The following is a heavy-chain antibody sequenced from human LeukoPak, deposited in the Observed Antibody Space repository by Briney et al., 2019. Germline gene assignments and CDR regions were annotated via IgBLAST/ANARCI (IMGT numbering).Heavy chain of an antibody. CDR3: ARDLGLRYFDWSPYFDY. CDR1: GFTFSSYW. J-gene: IGHJ4*02. V-gene: IGHV3-7*01. D-gene: IGHD3-9*01. Sequence: GGSLRLSCAASGFTFSSYWMSWVRQAPGKGLEWVANIKQDGSEKYYVDSVKGRFTISRDNAKNSLYLQMNSLRAEDTAVYHCARDLGLRYFDWSPYFDYWGQGTLVTVSS. CDR2: IKQDGSEK.